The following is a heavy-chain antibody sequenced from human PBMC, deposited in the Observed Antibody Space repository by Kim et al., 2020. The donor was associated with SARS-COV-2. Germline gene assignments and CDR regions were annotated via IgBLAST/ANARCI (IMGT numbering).Heavy chain of an antibody. CDR3: ARDSGWNADY. J-gene: IGHJ4*02. CDR1: GYTFTHYS. Sequence: ASVKVSCKASGYTFTHYSLNWVRQAPGQGLEWMGWINTNTGNPTYAQGFTGRFVFSLDTSVSKAYLQISSLKAEDTAVYYCARDSGWNADYWGQGTLVTVSS. D-gene: IGHD1-1*01. CDR2: INTNTGNP. V-gene: IGHV7-4-1*02.